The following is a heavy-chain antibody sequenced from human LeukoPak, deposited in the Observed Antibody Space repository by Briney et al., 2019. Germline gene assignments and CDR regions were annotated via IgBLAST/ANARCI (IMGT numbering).Heavy chain of an antibody. Sequence: ASVKVSCKASGYTFNNYYMYWVRQAPGQGLEWMGMINPSGGGTSYAQKFQGRVTMTRDTSTRTVYMEVSSLKPEDTAVYYCARGPYYYDSKTFDYWGQGTLVTVSS. CDR1: GYTFNNYY. CDR3: ARGPYYYDSKTFDY. CDR2: INPSGGGT. J-gene: IGHJ4*02. D-gene: IGHD3-22*01. V-gene: IGHV1-46*02.